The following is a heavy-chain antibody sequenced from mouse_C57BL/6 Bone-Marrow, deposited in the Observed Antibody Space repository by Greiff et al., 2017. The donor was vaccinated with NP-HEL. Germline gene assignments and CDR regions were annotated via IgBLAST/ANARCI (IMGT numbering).Heavy chain of an antibody. J-gene: IGHJ4*01. CDR1: GFSLTSYA. CDR2: IWTGGGT. CDR3: ARSSSNFYYAMDY. V-gene: IGHV2-9-1*01. Sequence: VMLVESGPGLVAPSQSLSITCTVSGFSLTSYAISWVRQPPGKGLEWLGVIWTGGGTNYNSALKSRLSISKDNSKSQVFLKMNSLQTYDTARYYCARSSSNFYYAMDYWGQGTSVTVSS.